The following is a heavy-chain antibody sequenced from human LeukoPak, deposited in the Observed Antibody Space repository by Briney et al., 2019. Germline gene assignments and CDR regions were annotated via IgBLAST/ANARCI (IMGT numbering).Heavy chain of an antibody. D-gene: IGHD6-6*01. CDR1: GYTFTTYY. Sequence: ASVKVSCKTSGYTFTTYYIHWVRQAPGQGLEWMGSIYCSDGSTIYGQKFQGRVTITRDTSTSTVYMDLSGLRSEDTAVYYCARLNEYSSSSRYYGMDVWGQGTTVTVSS. J-gene: IGHJ6*02. V-gene: IGHV1-46*01. CDR3: ARLNEYSSSSRYYGMDV. CDR2: IYCSDGST.